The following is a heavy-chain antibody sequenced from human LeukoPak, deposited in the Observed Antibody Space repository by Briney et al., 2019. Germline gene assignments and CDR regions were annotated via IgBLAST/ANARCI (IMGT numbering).Heavy chain of an antibody. D-gene: IGHD2-2*01. CDR3: ARRAYCSSTSCYWNDY. Sequence: SETLCHTCTVSGGSISSSSYYWGWIRQPPGKGLEWIGSIYYSGSTYYNPSPKSRVTISVDTSKNQFSLKLSSVTAADTAVYYCARRAYCSSTSCYWNDYWGQRTLVTVSS. V-gene: IGHV4-39*01. CDR1: GGSISSSSYY. CDR2: IYYSGST. J-gene: IGHJ4*02.